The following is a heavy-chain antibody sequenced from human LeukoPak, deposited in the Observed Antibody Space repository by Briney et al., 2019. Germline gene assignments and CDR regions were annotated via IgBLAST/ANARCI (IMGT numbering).Heavy chain of an antibody. CDR2: INYDGRDK. V-gene: IGHV3-30*02. J-gene: IGHJ4*02. Sequence: GGSLRLSCAASGFTFSRYGMHWVRQAPGKGLEWVAFINYDGRDKFYADSAKGRFTISSDNSKNTLYLQMNSLRAEDTAVYYCAKDSGSFYFDYWGQGTLVTVSS. D-gene: IGHD1-26*01. CDR3: AKDSGSFYFDY. CDR1: GFTFSRYG.